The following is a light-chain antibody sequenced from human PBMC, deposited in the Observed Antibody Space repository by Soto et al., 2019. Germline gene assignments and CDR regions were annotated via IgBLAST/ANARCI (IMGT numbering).Light chain of an antibody. CDR2: SAS. V-gene: IGKV1-27*01. J-gene: IGKJ4*01. CDR3: QRYDDAPLT. Sequence: DIQMTQSPSSLSASVGDRVTMTCRASQDISNYLVWYQQQPGKVPKLLIYSASTLHSGVPSRFSGSGSGTDFTLTISSLQPEDVGTYYCQRYDDAPLTFGGGTKVAIK. CDR1: QDISNY.